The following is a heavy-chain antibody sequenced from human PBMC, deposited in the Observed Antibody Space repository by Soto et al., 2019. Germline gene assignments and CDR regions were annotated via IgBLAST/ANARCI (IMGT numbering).Heavy chain of an antibody. CDR2: IVTYNGNT. CDR3: AASYYYDNSGYYAYYVDY. CDR1: GYTLTELS. Sequence: ASVKVSCKVSGYTLTELSMHWVRQAPGKGLEWMGWIVTYNGNTQSTQKLQGRVTMTTDTSTSTAYMGLSSLRSEDTAVYYCAASYYYDNSGYYAYYVDYWGQGALVTVSS. V-gene: IGHV1-24*01. J-gene: IGHJ4*02. D-gene: IGHD3-22*01.